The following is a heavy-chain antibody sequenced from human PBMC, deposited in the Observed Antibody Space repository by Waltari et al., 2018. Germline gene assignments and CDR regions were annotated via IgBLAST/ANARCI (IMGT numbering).Heavy chain of an antibody. Sequence: QVQLQQWGAGLLKPSETLSLTCAVYGGSFSGYYWSWIRQPPGKGLGWIGEINHSGSNNYNPYLQSPVTLSVDTSKNQFSLKLSSVTAADTAVYYCARGGTTGTTRRGYYYYMDVWGKGTTVTVSS. CDR1: GGSFSGYY. D-gene: IGHD1-1*01. J-gene: IGHJ6*03. CDR2: INHSGSN. V-gene: IGHV4-34*01. CDR3: ARGGTTGTTRRGYYYYMDV.